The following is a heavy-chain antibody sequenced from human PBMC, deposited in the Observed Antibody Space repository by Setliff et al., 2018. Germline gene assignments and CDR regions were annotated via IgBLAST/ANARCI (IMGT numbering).Heavy chain of an antibody. D-gene: IGHD1-7*01. V-gene: IGHV4-38-2*01. CDR2: TFHRGSP. J-gene: IGHJ5*02. CDR3: ARNWHWGFDP. Sequence: SETLSLTCGVSGYSISSGYYWGWIRQPPGKGLEWIATTFHRGSPTYNPSLKSRVTISIYKSKNQLSLDLTSVIAADTAAYYCARNWHWGFDPWGRGALVTVSS. CDR1: GYSISSGYY.